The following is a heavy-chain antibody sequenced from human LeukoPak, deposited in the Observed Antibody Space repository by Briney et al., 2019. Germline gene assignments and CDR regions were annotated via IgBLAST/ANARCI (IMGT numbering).Heavy chain of an antibody. CDR3: ARVVIAARPQAYFDY. J-gene: IGHJ4*02. D-gene: IGHD6-6*01. CDR2: INPNSGGT. Sequence: ASVKVSCKASGYTFTGYYMHWVRQAPGQGFEWMGRINPNSGGTNYAQKFQGRVTMTRDTSISTAYMELSRLRSDDTAVYYCARVVIAARPQAYFDYWGQGTLVTVSS. CDR1: GYTFTGYY. V-gene: IGHV1-2*06.